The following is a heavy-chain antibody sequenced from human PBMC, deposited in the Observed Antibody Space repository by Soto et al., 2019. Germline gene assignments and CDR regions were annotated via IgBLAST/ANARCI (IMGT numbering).Heavy chain of an antibody. J-gene: IGHJ4*02. CDR1: GYMFVSYG. CDR2: ISGFNANTYYNT. D-gene: IGHD4-17*01. CDR3: ARGLGCVEYADYCYFDY. Sequence: ASVKFSCTASGYMFVSYGVSWVRQAPGQGLEWLGWISGFNANTYYNTKYKQKFQGRVSMTIDTSTDTAYMELRSLRSDDTAVYYCARGLGCVEYADYCYFDYWGQGTLVTVSS. V-gene: IGHV1-18*01.